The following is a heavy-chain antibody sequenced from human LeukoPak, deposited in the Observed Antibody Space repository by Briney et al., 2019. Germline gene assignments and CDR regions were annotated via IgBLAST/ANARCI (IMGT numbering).Heavy chain of an antibody. V-gene: IGHV1-69*05. CDR2: ITPIFGTA. J-gene: IGHJ4*02. D-gene: IGHD2-8*01. Sequence: GASVKVSCKASGYTSTGYYMHWVRQAPGQGLEWMGGITPIFGTANYAQKFQGRVTITTDESTSTAYMELSSLRSEDTAVYYCARDCLADFNGVCDWGQGTLVTVSS. CDR3: ARDCLADFNGVCD. CDR1: GYTSTGYY.